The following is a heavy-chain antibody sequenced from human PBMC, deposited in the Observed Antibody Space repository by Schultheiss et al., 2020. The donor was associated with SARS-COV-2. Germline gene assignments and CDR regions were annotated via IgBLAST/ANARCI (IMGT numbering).Heavy chain of an antibody. J-gene: IGHJ4*02. D-gene: IGHD2-8*02. CDR2: ISSSSTI. CDR3: AKSVLTNVD. Sequence: SCAASGFTFSSYSMNWVRQAPGKGLEWVSYISSSSTIYYADSVKGRFTISRDNSKNTLYLQMNSLRAEDTAVYYCAKSVLTNVDWGQGTLVTVSS. V-gene: IGHV3-48*01. CDR1: GFTFSSYS.